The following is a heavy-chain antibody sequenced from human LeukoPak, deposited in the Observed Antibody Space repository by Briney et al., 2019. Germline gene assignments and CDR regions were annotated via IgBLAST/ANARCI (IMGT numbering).Heavy chain of an antibody. CDR3: ARGRVWFGNLHHFDY. J-gene: IGHJ4*02. CDR1: GGSISSYY. CDR2: MYYSGST. Sequence: SETLSLTCSVSGGSISSYYWSWIRQSPGKGLEYIGDMYYSGSTNYNPSLKSRLTISVDTSKNQISLRLNSVTATDTAVYFCARGRVWFGNLHHFDYWGQGILVTVSS. D-gene: IGHD3-10*01. V-gene: IGHV4-59*08.